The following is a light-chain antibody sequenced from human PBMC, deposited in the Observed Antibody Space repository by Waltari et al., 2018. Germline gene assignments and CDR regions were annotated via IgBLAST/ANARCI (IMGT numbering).Light chain of an antibody. CDR2: NDN. J-gene: IGLJ1*01. CDR3: AAWDDSLGANV. CDR1: GSDIGRNN. V-gene: IGLV1-44*01. Sequence: QSMLTQPPSASGTPGQRVTISCSGSGSDIGRNNVLWYQQFPGTAPKLLIYNDNQRPSGVPDRFSASKSGTSSSLAISGLQSEDEADYHCAAWDDSLGANVFGTGTRVTVL.